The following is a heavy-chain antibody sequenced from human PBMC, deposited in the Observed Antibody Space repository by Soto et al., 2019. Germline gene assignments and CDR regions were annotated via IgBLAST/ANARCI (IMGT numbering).Heavy chain of an antibody. V-gene: IGHV3-11*04. D-gene: IGHD3-22*01. CDR2: ISSSGSTI. CDR3: ARGPTYYYDSSGYYYDYYYYGMDV. Sequence: GGSLRLSCAASGFTFSNAWMSWVRQAPGKGLEWVSYISSSGSTIYYADSVKGRFTISRDNAKNSLYLQMNSLRAEDTAVYYCARGPTYYYDSSGYYYDYYYYGMDVWGQGTTVTVSS. CDR1: GFTFSNAW. J-gene: IGHJ6*02.